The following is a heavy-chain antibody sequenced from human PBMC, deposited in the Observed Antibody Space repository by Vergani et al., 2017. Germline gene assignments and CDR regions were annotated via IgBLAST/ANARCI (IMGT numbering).Heavy chain of an antibody. V-gene: IGHV1-2*02. Sequence: QVQLVQSGAEVKKPGASVKVSCKASGYTFTGYYMHWVRQAPGQGLEWMGWINPNSGGTNYAQKFQGRVTMTRDTSISTAYMELSRLRSDDTAVYYCAREGTYDANTENWFDPRGQGTLVTVSS. CDR1: GYTFTGYY. CDR2: INPNSGGT. J-gene: IGHJ5*02. D-gene: IGHD3-22*01. CDR3: AREGTYDANTENWFDP.